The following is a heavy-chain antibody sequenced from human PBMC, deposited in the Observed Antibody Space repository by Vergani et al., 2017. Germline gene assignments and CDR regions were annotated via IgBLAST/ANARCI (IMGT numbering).Heavy chain of an antibody. D-gene: IGHD3-3*01. J-gene: IGHJ4*02. V-gene: IGHV3-21*02. Sequence: EVQVVQSGGGLVKPGGSLRLSCETSGFIFSDYNLNWVRQAPGSGLEWVASISGRSSYVNYAVSVKGRFTISRDNAKNSLFLQMNSLRAEDTAVYYCVREETFYDSVSDYLARYFDHWGQGALVTVSS. CDR1: GFIFSDYN. CDR2: ISGRSSYV. CDR3: VREETFYDSVSDYLARYFDH.